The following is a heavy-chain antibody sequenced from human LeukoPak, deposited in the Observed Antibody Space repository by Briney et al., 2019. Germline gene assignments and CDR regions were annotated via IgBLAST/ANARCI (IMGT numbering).Heavy chain of an antibody. D-gene: IGHD3-3*01. CDR3: GREQSAYYVHAFDP. Sequence: GGSLRLSCAASGLTFSYYGMHWVRQAPGKGLEWVAFKQNDGSTTFYADSVKGRFTISRDNSKNTLFLQMNSLRTDDTAVYYCGREQSAYYVHAFDPWGQGTLVTVSS. CDR1: GLTFSYYG. CDR2: KQNDGSTT. V-gene: IGHV3-30*02. J-gene: IGHJ5*02.